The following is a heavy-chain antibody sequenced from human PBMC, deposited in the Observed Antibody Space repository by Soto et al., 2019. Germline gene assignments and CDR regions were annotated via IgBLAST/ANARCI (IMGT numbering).Heavy chain of an antibody. CDR2: ISGSGGST. J-gene: IGHJ6*02. CDR1: GFTFSSYA. V-gene: IGHV3-23*01. CDR3: AKAKDCSGASCYSRHRYYYYGMDV. Sequence: EVQLLESGGGLVQPGGSLRLSCAASGFTFSSYAMSWVRQAPGKGLEWVSAISGSGGSTYYADSVKGRFTISRDNSKNTLYLQMNSLRAEDTAVYYCAKAKDCSGASCYSRHRYYYYGMDVWGQGTTVTVSS. D-gene: IGHD2-15*01.